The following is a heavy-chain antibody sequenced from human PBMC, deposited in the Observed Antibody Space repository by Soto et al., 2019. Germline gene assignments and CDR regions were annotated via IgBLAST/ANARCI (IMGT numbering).Heavy chain of an antibody. V-gene: IGHV3-66*01. CDR1: GFTVSTKY. D-gene: IGHD3-16*01. J-gene: IGHJ4*02. CDR3: ARDPWAADY. Sequence: EVQLVESGGGLVQPGGSLRLSCAASGFTVSTKYMSWVRQAPGKGLEWVSVIYSGGSTFYADSVRGRFTISRDNSNNTVNLKMNSLRAEDTAVYYCARDPWAADYWGQGTLVTVSS. CDR2: IYSGGST.